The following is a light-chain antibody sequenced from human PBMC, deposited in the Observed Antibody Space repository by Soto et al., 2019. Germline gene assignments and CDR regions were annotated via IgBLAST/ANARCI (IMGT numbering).Light chain of an antibody. J-gene: IGLJ3*02. Sequence: QSALTQPPSVSGAPGQRVSISCSGSSSNIGAGFDVHWYQQFPGAAPKLLIYSDVNRPSGVPYRFSASKSGTSASLTITGLQTEDEAHYYCQSYDNSLSGSWVFGGGTKLTVL. CDR2: SDV. V-gene: IGLV1-40*01. CDR1: SSNIGAGFD. CDR3: QSYDNSLSGSWV.